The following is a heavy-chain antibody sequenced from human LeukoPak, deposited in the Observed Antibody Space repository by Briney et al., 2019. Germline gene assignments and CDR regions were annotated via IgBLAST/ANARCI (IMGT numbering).Heavy chain of an antibody. CDR2: ISTSGST. CDR3: ARDGYNLWAFDI. CDR1: GGSISSYF. V-gene: IGHV4-4*07. D-gene: IGHD5-24*01. Sequence: SETLSLTCAVSGGSISSYFWTWIRQPAGKGLEWIGRISTSGSTNYNPSLKSRVSMSLDTSKNQLSLKLSSVTAADTAVYYCARDGYNLWAFDIWGQGTMVTVSS. J-gene: IGHJ3*02.